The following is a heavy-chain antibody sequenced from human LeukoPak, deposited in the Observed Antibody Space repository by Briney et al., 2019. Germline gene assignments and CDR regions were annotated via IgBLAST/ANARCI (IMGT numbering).Heavy chain of an antibody. V-gene: IGHV1-2*04. J-gene: IGHJ4*02. CDR2: INPNSGGT. D-gene: IGHD1-26*01. Sequence: ASVKVSCKASGYTFTCYYMHLVQHAPGQGLEWMGWINPNSGGTNYAQKFQGWVTMTRDTSISTAYMELSRLRSDDTAVYYCARALSPGQYSGGYTGFDYWGQGTLVTVSS. CDR3: ARALSPGQYSGGYTGFDY. CDR1: GYTFTCYY.